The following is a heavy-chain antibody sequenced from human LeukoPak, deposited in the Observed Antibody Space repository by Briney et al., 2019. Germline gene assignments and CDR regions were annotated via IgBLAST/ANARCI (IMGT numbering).Heavy chain of an antibody. CDR1: GFTFSDYY. CDR3: ARALLYSSSWAY. J-gene: IGHJ4*02. Sequence: PGGSLRLSCAASGFTFSDYYMSWIRQAPGKGLEWVSYISNSGSTIYYADSVKGRFTISRDNAKNSLYLQMNSLRAEDTAVYYCARALLYSSSWAYWGQGTLVTVSS. D-gene: IGHD6-13*01. V-gene: IGHV3-11*01. CDR2: ISNSGSTI.